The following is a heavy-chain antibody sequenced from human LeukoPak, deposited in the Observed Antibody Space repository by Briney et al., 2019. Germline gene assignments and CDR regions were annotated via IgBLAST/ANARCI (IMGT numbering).Heavy chain of an antibody. CDR3: ARDSRSGYSYGSDY. J-gene: IGHJ4*02. Sequence: GGSLRLSCAASGFTFSSYSMNWVRQAPGKGLDWVSYISSSSSTIYYADSVKGRFTISRDNAKNSLYLQMNSLRAEDTAVYYCARDSRSGYSYGSDYWGQGTLVTVSS. V-gene: IGHV3-48*01. CDR2: ISSSSSTI. CDR1: GFTFSSYS. D-gene: IGHD5-18*01.